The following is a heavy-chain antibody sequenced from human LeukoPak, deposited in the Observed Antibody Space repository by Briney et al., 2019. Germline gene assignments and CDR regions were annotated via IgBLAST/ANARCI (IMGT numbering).Heavy chain of an antibody. Sequence: GGSLRLSCAASGFTFDDYGMSWVRQAPRKGLEWVSGINWNGGSTGYADSVKGRFTISRDNAKNSLYLQMNSLRAEDTALYYCARGMGWFTFDYWGQGTLVTVSS. V-gene: IGHV3-20*04. J-gene: IGHJ4*02. CDR2: INWNGGST. CDR1: GFTFDDYG. CDR3: ARGMGWFTFDY. D-gene: IGHD3-10*01.